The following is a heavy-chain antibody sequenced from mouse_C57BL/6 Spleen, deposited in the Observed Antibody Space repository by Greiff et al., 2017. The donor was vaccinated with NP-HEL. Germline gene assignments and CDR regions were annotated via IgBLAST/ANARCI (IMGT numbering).Heavy chain of an antibody. V-gene: IGHV7-3*01. CDR1: GFTFTDYY. CDR2: IRNKANGYTT. Sequence: EVKLMESGGGLVQPGGSLSLSCAASGFTFTDYYMSWVRQPPGKALEWLGFIRNKANGYTTEYSASVKGRFTISRDNSQSILYLQMNALRAEDSATYYCARGYYGSSTPYFDVWGTGTTVTVSS. CDR3: ARGYYGSSTPYFDV. J-gene: IGHJ1*03. D-gene: IGHD1-1*01.